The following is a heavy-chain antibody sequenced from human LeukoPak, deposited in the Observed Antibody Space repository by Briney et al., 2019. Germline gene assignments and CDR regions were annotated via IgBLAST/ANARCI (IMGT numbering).Heavy chain of an antibody. V-gene: IGHV4-4*07. CDR3: ARDVVVPATANYYHYYYYMDV. J-gene: IGHJ6*03. CDR1: GGSISSYY. Sequence: SETLSLTCTVSGGSISSYYWSWIRQPAGKGLEWIGRIYSSGSTNYNPSLKSRVTMSVDTSKNQFSLKLSSVTAADTAVYYCARDVVVPATANYYHYYYYMDVWGKGTAVTVSS. D-gene: IGHD2-2*01. CDR2: IYSSGST.